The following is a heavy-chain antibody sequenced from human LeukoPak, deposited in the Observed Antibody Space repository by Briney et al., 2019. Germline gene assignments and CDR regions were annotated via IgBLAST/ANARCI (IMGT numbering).Heavy chain of an antibody. CDR3: ARVALYNSHLEWLGYYYYMDV. CDR1: GYTFTGYY. V-gene: IGHV1-2*06. D-gene: IGHD3-3*01. J-gene: IGHJ6*03. CDR2: INPNSGGT. Sequence: ASVKVSCKASGYTFTGYYMHWVRQAPGQGIEWMGRINPNSGGTNYAQKFQGRVTMTRDTYISTAYMELSRLRSDDTAVYYCARVALYNSHLEWLGYYYYMDVWGKGTTVTVSS.